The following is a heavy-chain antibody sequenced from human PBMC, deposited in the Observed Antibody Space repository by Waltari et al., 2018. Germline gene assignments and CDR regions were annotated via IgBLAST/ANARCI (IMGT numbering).Heavy chain of an antibody. J-gene: IGHJ6*02. V-gene: IGHV3-53*01. CDR3: AREVTIFSFYYGMDV. CDR2: IYSGGST. CDR1: GFTVSSNY. D-gene: IGHD3-9*01. Sequence: EVQLVESGGGLIQPGGSLRLSCAASGFTVSSNYMSWVRQAPGKGREWVSVIYSGGSTYYADSVKGRLTIARDNSKNTLYLQMNSLRAEDTAVYYCAREVTIFSFYYGMDVWGQGTTVTVSS.